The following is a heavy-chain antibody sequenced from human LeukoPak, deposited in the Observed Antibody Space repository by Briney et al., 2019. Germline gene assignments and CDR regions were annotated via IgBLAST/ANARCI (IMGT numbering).Heavy chain of an antibody. V-gene: IGHV1-46*01. CDR3: ARDENGYCTNGVCPDY. CDR1: GYTFTSYY. CDR2: INPSGGST. D-gene: IGHD2-8*01. J-gene: IGHJ4*02. Sequence: GASVKVSCKASGYTFTSYYMHWVRQAPGQGLEWMGIINPSGGSTSYAQKFQGRVTMTRDTSTSIVYMELSSLRSEDTAVYYCARDENGYCTNGVCPDYWGQGTLVTVSS.